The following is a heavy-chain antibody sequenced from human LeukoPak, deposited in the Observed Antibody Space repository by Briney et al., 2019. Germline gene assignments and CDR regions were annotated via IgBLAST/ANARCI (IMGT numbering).Heavy chain of an antibody. V-gene: IGHV1-69*01. CDR1: GGTFSIYA. Sequence: VASVTVSCKASGGTFSIYAISWVRQAPGQGLEWMGGIIPIFGTANYAQKFQGRVTITADESTSTAYMELSSLRSEDTAVYYCARARGSLIRGVNDWGQGTLVTVSS. CDR3: ARARGSLIRGVND. D-gene: IGHD3-10*01. CDR2: IIPIFGTA. J-gene: IGHJ4*02.